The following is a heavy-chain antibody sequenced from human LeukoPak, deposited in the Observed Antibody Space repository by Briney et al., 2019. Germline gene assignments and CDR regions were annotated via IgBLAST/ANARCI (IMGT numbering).Heavy chain of an antibody. J-gene: IGHJ3*02. CDR3: ARSHFWSAKGAFDM. CDR2: IYYSGST. V-gene: IGHV4-59*01. D-gene: IGHD3-3*02. Sequence: PSETLSLTCTVPGGSISSYYWSWIRQPPGKGLECIGYIYYSGSTNYNPSLKSRVTISVDTSKNQFSLKLSSVTAADTAVYYCARSHFWSAKGAFDMWGQGTMVTVSS. CDR1: GGSISSYY.